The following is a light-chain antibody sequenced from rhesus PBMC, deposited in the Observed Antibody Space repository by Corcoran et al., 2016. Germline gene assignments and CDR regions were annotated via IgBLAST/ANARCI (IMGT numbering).Light chain of an antibody. CDR1: QGISTY. CDR2: AAS. J-gene: IGKJ2*01. Sequence: DIQMTQSPSSLSASVGDRVTITCRASQGISTYLNWYQQKPGKVPKRLIYAASNLESGVPSRFSGSGSGTDFSLTISSLQPEDFATYYCLQYTSDPYSFGQGTKVEIK. V-gene: IGKV1-43*02. CDR3: LQYTSDPYS.